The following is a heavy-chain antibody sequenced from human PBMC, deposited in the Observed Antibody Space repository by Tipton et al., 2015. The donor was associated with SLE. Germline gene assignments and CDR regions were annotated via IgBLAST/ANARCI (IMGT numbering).Heavy chain of an antibody. CDR1: GFTFSSYA. D-gene: IGHD2-2*01. J-gene: IGHJ4*02. CDR3: ARASLGYCSSTSCLDY. CDR2: ISGSGGST. V-gene: IGHV3-23*01. Sequence: SLRLSCAASGFTFSSYAMSWVRQAPGKGLEWVSAISGSGGSTYYADSVKGRFTISRDNAKNTLYLQMNSLRAEDTAVYYCARASLGYCSSTSCLDYWGQGTLVTVSS.